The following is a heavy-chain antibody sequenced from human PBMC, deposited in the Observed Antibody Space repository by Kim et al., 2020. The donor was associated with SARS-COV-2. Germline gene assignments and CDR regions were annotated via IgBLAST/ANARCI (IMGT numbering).Heavy chain of an antibody. CDR1: GGSFSGYY. Sequence: SETLSLTCAVYGGSFSGYYWSWIRQPPGKGLEWIGEINHSGSTNYNPSLKSRVTISVDTSKNQFSLKLSSVTAADTAVYYCAGTTYGMDVWGQGTTVTVSS. J-gene: IGHJ6*02. CDR3: AGTTYGMDV. V-gene: IGHV4-34*01. CDR2: INHSGST.